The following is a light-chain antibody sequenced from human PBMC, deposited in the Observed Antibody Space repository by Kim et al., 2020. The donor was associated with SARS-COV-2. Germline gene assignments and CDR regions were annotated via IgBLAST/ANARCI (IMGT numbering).Light chain of an antibody. J-gene: IGKJ2*01. Sequence: EIVMTQSPVTLSVSPGERATLSCRASQSVSTNLAWYQQKPGQAPRLVIYGASTRATGIPAGFSGSGSGTEFTLTISSLQSEEFAVYYCQQYNNGAYTLGQGTKLEI. CDR2: GAS. CDR3: QQYNNGAYT. CDR1: QSVSTN. V-gene: IGKV3-15*01.